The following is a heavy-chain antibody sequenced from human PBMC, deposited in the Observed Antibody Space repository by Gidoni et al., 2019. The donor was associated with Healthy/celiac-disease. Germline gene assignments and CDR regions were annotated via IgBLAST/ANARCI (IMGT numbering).Heavy chain of an antibody. D-gene: IGHD6-13*01. J-gene: IGHJ3*02. CDR1: GFTFSDYY. V-gene: IGHV3-11*06. CDR3: ARHLNEIAAAGTEANAFDI. CDR2: ISSSSSYT. Sequence: QVQLVESGGGLVKPGGSLRLSCAASGFTFSDYYMSWIRQAPGKGLEWVSYISSSSSYTNYADSVKGRFTISRDNAKNSLYLQMNSLRAEDTAVYYCARHLNEIAAAGTEANAFDIWGQGTMVTVSS.